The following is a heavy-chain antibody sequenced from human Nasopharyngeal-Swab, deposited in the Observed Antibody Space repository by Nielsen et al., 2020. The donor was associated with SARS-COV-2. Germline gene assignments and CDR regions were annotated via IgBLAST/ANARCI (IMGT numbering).Heavy chain of an antibody. CDR2: IAHDASNE. Sequence: WIRQPPGKGLEWVAFIAHDASNEYYGDSVKGRFSISRDSSKNTLYLQMDSLRGEDTAVYYCARDGEPELYYFDYWGQGTLVTVSS. V-gene: IGHV3-30*03. CDR3: ARDGEPELYYFDY. J-gene: IGHJ4*02. D-gene: IGHD1-14*01.